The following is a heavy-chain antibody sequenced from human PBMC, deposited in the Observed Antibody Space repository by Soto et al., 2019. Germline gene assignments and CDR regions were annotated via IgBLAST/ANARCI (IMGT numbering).Heavy chain of an antibody. CDR1: GFTFGTTD. CDR3: VKNSGWFNT. Sequence: GGSLRLSCAASGFTFGTTDMSWVRQAPGEGLEWVSTIDGSGGITYYADSVKGRFTISKDNSRNTVYLQMNSLRGDDTALYYCVKNSGWFNTWGQGALVTVSS. J-gene: IGHJ5*02. V-gene: IGHV3-23*01. D-gene: IGHD3-10*01. CDR2: IDGSGGIT.